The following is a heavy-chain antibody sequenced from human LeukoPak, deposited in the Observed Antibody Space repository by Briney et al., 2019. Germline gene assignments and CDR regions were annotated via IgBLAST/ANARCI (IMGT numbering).Heavy chain of an antibody. J-gene: IGHJ4*02. CDR1: GFTFSSYA. CDR2: ISYDGSNK. D-gene: IGHD2-2*01. V-gene: IGHV3-30-3*01. CDR3: ARDLAYCSSTSCQYYFDY. Sequence: GGSLRLSCAASGFTFSSYAMHWVRQAPGKGLEWVAVISYDGSNKYYADSVKGRFTISRDNFKNTLYLQMNSLRAEDTAVYYCARDLAYCSSTSCQYYFDYWGQGTLVTVSS.